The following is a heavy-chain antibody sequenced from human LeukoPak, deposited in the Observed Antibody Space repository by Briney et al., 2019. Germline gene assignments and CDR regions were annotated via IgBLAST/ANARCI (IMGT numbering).Heavy chain of an antibody. CDR2: IYYSGST. Sequence: SETLSLTCTVSVGSISRGGYYWSWIRQHPGKVLEWIGYIYYSGSTYYNPSLKSRVTISVDTSKNQFSLKLSSVTAADTAVYYCARVPGRTHYYDGSGYRVHAFDIWGQGTMVTVSS. CDR3: ARVPGRTHYYDGSGYRVHAFDI. J-gene: IGHJ3*02. D-gene: IGHD3-22*01. CDR1: VGSISRGGYY. V-gene: IGHV4-31*03.